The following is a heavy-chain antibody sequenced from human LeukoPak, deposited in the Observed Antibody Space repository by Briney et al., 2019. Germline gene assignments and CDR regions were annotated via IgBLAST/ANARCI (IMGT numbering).Heavy chain of an antibody. V-gene: IGHV4-39*01. CDR1: GGSMSSSSYY. CDR2: IYYSGST. J-gene: IGHJ4*02. CDR3: AGHGTVTHRFDY. Sequence: PSETLSLTCGVSGGSMSSSSYYWGWIRQPPGKGLEWIGSIYYSGSTYYNPSLKSRVTISVDSSKNQCSLKLSSVTAADTAVYYCAGHGTVTHRFDYWGQGTLVTVSS. D-gene: IGHD4-17*01.